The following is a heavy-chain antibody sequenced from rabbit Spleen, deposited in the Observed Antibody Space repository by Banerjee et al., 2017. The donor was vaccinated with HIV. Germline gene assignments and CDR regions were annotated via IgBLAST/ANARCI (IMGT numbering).Heavy chain of an antibody. D-gene: IGHD2-1*01. CDR1: GFSFSTSYY. CDR2: IYAGSSGNP. Sequence: QSLEESGGGLVKPGASLTLTCTASGFSFSTSYYMCWVRQAPGKGLEWIVCIYAGSSGNPYYGSGAKGRFTISKTSSTTMTLQMTSLTAADTATYFCARGFYTYDDYANFYGYYFNLWGPGTLVTVS. J-gene: IGHJ4*01. V-gene: IGHV1S40*01. CDR3: ARGFYTYDDYANFYGYYFNL.